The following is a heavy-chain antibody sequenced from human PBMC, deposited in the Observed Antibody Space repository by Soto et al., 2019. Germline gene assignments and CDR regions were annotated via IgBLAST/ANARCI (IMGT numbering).Heavy chain of an antibody. D-gene: IGHD6-19*01. V-gene: IGHV3-74*01. CDR3: ARVPQWLSDY. Sequence: EVQLVESGGGLVQPGGSLRLSCAASGFTFSSYWMHWVRQAPGKGLVWVSRINNDGSSTNYADSVKGRFTISRDNAKNTLYLQLNSLRAEDTAVYYCARVPQWLSDYWGQGTLVTVSS. CDR2: INNDGSST. J-gene: IGHJ4*02. CDR1: GFTFSSYW.